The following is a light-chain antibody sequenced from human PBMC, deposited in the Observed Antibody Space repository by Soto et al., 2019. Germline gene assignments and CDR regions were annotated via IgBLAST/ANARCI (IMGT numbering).Light chain of an antibody. Sequence: QSALTQPPSASGSPGQSVTISCTGTSSDVGGYNYVSWYQQYPGRAPKLMIYEVTKRPSGVPDRFSGSESGNTAFLPGSGHQAEDEADYYCSSYAASNSFYFVFGGGTKVTVL. CDR1: SSDVGGYNY. J-gene: IGLJ3*02. V-gene: IGLV2-8*01. CDR3: SSYAASNSFYFV. CDR2: EVT.